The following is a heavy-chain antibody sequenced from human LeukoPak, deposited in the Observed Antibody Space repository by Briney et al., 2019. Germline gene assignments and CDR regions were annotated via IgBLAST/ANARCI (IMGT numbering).Heavy chain of an antibody. CDR3: ARDARPNWFDP. J-gene: IGHJ5*02. D-gene: IGHD1-1*01. V-gene: IGHV1-69*05. CDR2: IIPIFGTA. Sequence: SVKVSCKPSGGTFSSYAISWVRQAPGQGLEWMGRIIPIFGTANYAQKFQGRVTITTDESTSTAYMELSSLRSEDTAVYYCARDARPNWFDPWGQGTLVTVSS. CDR1: GGTFSSYA.